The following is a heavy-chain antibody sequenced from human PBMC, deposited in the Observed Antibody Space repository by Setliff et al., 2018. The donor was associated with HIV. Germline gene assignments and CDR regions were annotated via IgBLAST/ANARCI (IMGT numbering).Heavy chain of an antibody. Sequence: SETLSLTCTVADGSISTGSYYWSWVRQPAGKGLEWIGRIYTSGPRYNPSLENRVTISVDTSKSQFFLMLSSVTAADTAVYYCARASSDIPGVDSNYFDDWGQGTLVTVSS. CDR1: DGSISTGSYY. V-gene: IGHV4-61*02. D-gene: IGHD2-2*01. CDR3: ARASSDIPGVDSNYFDD. J-gene: IGHJ4*02. CDR2: IYTSGP.